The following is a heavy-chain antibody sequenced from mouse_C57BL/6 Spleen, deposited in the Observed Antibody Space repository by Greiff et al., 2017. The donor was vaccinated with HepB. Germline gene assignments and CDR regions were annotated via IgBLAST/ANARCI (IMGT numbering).Heavy chain of an antibody. D-gene: IGHD2-4*01. J-gene: IGHJ4*01. CDR2: IYPGDGDT. Sequence: QVQLKESGPELVKPGASVKISCKASGYAFSSSWMNWVKQRPGKGLEWIGRIYPGDGDTNYNGKFKGKATLTADKSSSTAYMQLSSLTSEDSAVYFCARSDYEGYYAMDYWGQGTSVTVSS. CDR1: GYAFSSSW. V-gene: IGHV1-82*01. CDR3: ARSDYEGYYAMDY.